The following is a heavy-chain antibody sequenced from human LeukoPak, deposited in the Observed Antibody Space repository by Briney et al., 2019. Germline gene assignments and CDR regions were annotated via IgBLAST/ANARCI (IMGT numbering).Heavy chain of an antibody. Sequence: PGGSLRLSCAASGFTFDDYAMHWVRQAPGKGLEWVSGISWNSGSIGYADSVKGRFTISRDNAKNSLYLQMNSLRAEDTAVYYCAREGCSSTSCYARYYYYYMDVWGKGTTVTISS. D-gene: IGHD2-2*01. J-gene: IGHJ6*03. CDR3: AREGCSSTSCYARYYYYYMDV. CDR2: ISWNSGSI. V-gene: IGHV3-9*01. CDR1: GFTFDDYA.